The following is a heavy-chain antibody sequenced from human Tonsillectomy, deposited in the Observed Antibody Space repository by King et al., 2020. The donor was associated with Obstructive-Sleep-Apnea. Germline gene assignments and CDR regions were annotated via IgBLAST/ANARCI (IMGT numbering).Heavy chain of an antibody. J-gene: IGHJ5*02. CDR1: GYNLSTYV. CDR3: ARGRSWFDP. Sequence: QLVQSGSELRKPGASVKVSCKASGYNLSTYVINWVRQAPGQGLEWMGWIDTNNGNPTYAQGFTRRFVFFLVTSVSTAYLQISSLRTEDTAVYYCARGRSWFDPWGQGTLVTVSS. V-gene: IGHV7-4-1*02. CDR2: IDTNNGNP.